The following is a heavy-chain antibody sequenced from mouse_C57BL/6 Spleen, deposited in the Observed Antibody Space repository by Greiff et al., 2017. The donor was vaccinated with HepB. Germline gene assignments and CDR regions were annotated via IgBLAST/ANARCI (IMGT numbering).Heavy chain of an antibody. CDR3: ARYLYWYFDV. CDR1: GYTFTSYW. CDR2: INPSNGGT. V-gene: IGHV1-53*01. J-gene: IGHJ1*03. D-gene: IGHD5-1*01. Sequence: QVQLKESGTELVKPGASVKLSCKASGYTFTSYWVHWVKQRPGQGLEWIGNINPSNGGTNYNEKFKSKATLTVDKSSSTAYMQLSSLTSEDSAVYYCARYLYWYFDVWGTGTTVTVSS.